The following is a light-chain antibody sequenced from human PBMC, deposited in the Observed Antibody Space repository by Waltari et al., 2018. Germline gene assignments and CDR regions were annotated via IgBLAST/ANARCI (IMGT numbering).Light chain of an antibody. CDR1: QDIRND. CDR3: LQDYNSWT. V-gene: IGKV1-6*02. CDR2: SAS. Sequence: AIQMTQSPSSLSASVGDRVTITCRANQDIRNDLAWYQQKPGKAPKLLIYSASNLQSGVPSRFSGGGFGTDYTLTISGLQAEDFATYYCLQDYNSWTFGQGTKVEI. J-gene: IGKJ1*01.